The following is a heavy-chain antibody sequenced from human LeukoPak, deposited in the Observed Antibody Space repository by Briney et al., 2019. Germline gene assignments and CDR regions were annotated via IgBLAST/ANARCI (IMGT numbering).Heavy chain of an antibody. Sequence: ASVKVSCKASGYTFTGYSMHWVRQAPGQGLEWMGWINPNSGGTNYAQKFQGRVTMTRDTSISTAYMELSRLRSDDTAVYYCARAGYSSSWYLPGFDPWGQGTLVTVSS. J-gene: IGHJ5*02. CDR3: ARAGYSSSWYLPGFDP. CDR2: INPNSGGT. CDR1: GYTFTGYS. V-gene: IGHV1-2*02. D-gene: IGHD6-13*01.